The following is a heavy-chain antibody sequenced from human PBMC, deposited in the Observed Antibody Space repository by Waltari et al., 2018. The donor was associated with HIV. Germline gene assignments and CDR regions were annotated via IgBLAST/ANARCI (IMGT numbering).Heavy chain of an antibody. CDR1: GFSVAISGVG. D-gene: IGHD6-13*01. Sequence: QITLKESGPTLVKPTQTLTLPCTFSGFSVAISGVGVGWIRQPPGKALEWLALIYWNDDKRYSPSLGRRLTISKDTSKNQVVLTTTNMDPVDTATYYCAHRRAGYSSGWYTRGFGYWGQGTLVTVSS. CDR3: AHRRAGYSSGWYTRGFGY. CDR2: IYWNDDK. V-gene: IGHV2-5*01. J-gene: IGHJ4*02.